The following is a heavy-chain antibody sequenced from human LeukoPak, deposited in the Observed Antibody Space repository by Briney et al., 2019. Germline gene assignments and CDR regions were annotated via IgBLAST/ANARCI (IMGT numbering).Heavy chain of an antibody. CDR1: GGSFSGYY. D-gene: IGHD2-15*01. V-gene: IGHV4-34*01. Sequence: KPSETLSLTCAVYGGSFSGYYWSWIRQPPGKGLEWIGEINHSGSTNYNPSLKSRVTISVDTSKNQFSLTLSSVTAADTAVYYCASDLCTVVEYWGQGTLVTVSS. J-gene: IGHJ4*02. CDR3: ASDLCTVVEY. CDR2: INHSGST.